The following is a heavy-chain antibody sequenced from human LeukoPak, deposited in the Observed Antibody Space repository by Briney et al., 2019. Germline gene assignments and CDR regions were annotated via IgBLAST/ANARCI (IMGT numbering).Heavy chain of an antibody. V-gene: IGHV7-4-1*02. J-gene: IGHJ4*02. CDR2: INTNTRNP. Sequence: ASVKVSCKASGYTFTSYAMNSVRQAPGQGLEWMGWINTNTRNPTYAQGFTGRFVFSLDTSVSTAYLQISSLKAEDTAVYYCARTRLAAAGSFSHWGQGTLVTVSS. D-gene: IGHD6-13*01. CDR3: ARTRLAAAGSFSH. CDR1: GYTFTSYA.